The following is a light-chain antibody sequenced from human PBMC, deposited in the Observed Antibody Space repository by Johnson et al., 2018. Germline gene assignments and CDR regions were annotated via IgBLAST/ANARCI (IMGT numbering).Light chain of an antibody. CDR2: ENN. V-gene: IGLV1-51*02. Sequence: VLTQPPSVSAAPGQKVTISCSGSSSNIGNNYVSWYQQLPGTSPKLLIYENNKRPSGIPDRFSGSKSGTSATLGITGLQTGDEADYYCGTWDSSLSAGNVFGTGTKVTVL. CDR1: SSNIGNNY. CDR3: GTWDSSLSAGNV. J-gene: IGLJ1*01.